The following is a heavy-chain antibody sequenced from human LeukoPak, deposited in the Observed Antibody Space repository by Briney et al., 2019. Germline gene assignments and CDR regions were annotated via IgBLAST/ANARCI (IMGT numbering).Heavy chain of an antibody. Sequence: GASLRLSCEASGFTFSSYSMNWVRQAPGKGLEWVSSISSSSSYIYYADSVKGRFTISRDNAKNSLYLQMNSLRAEDTAVYYCARGIAAAGYFDYWGEGTVVTVS. CDR2: ISSSSSYI. J-gene: IGHJ4*02. CDR3: ARGIAAAGYFDY. V-gene: IGHV3-21*01. CDR1: GFTFSSYS. D-gene: IGHD6-13*01.